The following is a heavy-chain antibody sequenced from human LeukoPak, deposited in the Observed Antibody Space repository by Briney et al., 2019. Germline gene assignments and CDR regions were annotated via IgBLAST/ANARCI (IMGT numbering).Heavy chain of an antibody. D-gene: IGHD6-13*01. Sequence: PGGSLRLSCAVSGFSLTIYAMSWVRQAPGRGGEGVAYISQSRGIYYADSVKGRFTISSDNSKNTLFLQMSSLRAEDTAVYYCAKDRSGYGSSYDFDYWGQGTLVTVSS. V-gene: IGHV3-23*01. J-gene: IGHJ4*02. CDR2: ISQSRGI. CDR1: GFSLTIYA. CDR3: AKDRSGYGSSYDFDY.